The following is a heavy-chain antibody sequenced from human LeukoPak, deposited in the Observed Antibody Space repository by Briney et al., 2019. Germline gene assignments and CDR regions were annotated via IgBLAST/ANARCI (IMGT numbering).Heavy chain of an antibody. CDR3: ARASLQKMATEY. V-gene: IGHV4-30-4*08. Sequence: SQTLSLTCTVSGGSISSGDYYWSWIRQPPGKGLEWIGYIYYSGSTYYNPSLKSRVTISVDTSKNQFSLKLSSVTAADTAVYYCARASLQKMATEYWGQGTLVTVSS. D-gene: IGHD5-24*01. CDR2: IYYSGST. J-gene: IGHJ4*02. CDR1: GGSISSGDYY.